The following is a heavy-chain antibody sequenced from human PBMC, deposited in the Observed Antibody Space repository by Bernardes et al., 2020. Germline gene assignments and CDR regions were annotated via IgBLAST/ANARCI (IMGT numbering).Heavy chain of an antibody. D-gene: IGHD3-3*01. V-gene: IGHV3-9*01. J-gene: IGHJ4*02. CDR3: AKEYYDFWSGYEVTVYFDF. CDR2: ISWNSGSI. Sequence: GGTLRLSCASSGFTFDDYAMHWVRKGPGKGLEWVSGISWNSGSISYADSVKGRFTISRDNAKNSLYLQMNSLRAEDTAVYYCAKEYYDFWSGYEVTVYFDFWGQGTLVTVSS. CDR1: GFTFDDYA.